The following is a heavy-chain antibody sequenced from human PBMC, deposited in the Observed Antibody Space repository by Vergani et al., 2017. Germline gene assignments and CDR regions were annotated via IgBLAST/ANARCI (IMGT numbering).Heavy chain of an antibody. V-gene: IGHV2-70*15. CDR2: IDWDDDK. CDR1: GFSLSTSGMC. J-gene: IGHJ4*02. Sequence: QVTLRESGPALVKPTQTLTLTCTFSGFSLSTSGMCVSWIRQPPGKALEWLARIDWDDDKYYSTSLKTRLTISKDTSKNQVVLTMTNMDPVDTATYYCALIHDDILTGSPIDYWGQGTLVTVSS. CDR3: ALIHDDILTGSPIDY. D-gene: IGHD3-9*01.